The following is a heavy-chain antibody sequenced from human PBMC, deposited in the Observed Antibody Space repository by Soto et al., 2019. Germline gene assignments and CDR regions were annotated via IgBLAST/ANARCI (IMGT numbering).Heavy chain of an antibody. Sequence: EVQLVESGGDSVEPGGSLSLSCAASGFTCSSSWIHWVRQAPGKELVRVSRMNSDGSTINYADFVEGRFSVSRDNAKNSLYLQMNSLRAEDTAVYYCASGGNYYLDLWGRGTLVTVSS. D-gene: IGHD1-7*01. V-gene: IGHV3-74*01. CDR3: ASGGNYYLDL. J-gene: IGHJ2*01. CDR1: GFTCSSSW. CDR2: MNSDGSTI.